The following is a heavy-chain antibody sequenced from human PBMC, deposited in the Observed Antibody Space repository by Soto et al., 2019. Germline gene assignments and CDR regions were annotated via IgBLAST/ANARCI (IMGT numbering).Heavy chain of an antibody. Sequence: GGSLRLSCAASGFTFSSYGMHWVRQAPGKGLEWVAVIWYDGSNKYYADSVKGRLTISRDNSKNTLYLQMNSLRAEDTAVYYCARDRQQLVQGAFDIWGQGTMVTVSS. V-gene: IGHV3-33*01. D-gene: IGHD6-13*01. CDR1: GFTFSSYG. J-gene: IGHJ3*02. CDR3: ARDRQQLVQGAFDI. CDR2: IWYDGSNK.